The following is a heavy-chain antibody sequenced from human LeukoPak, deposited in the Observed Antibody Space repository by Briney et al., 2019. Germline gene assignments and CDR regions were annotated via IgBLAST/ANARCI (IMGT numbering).Heavy chain of an antibody. CDR2: IYPDDSDT. Sequence: GESLKISCKHSEYSFPNYCIGWVRQMPGKGLEWMGIIYPDDSDTRYSPSFQGQVAISADRSISTAYLQWSSLKASDTAMYYCAIGRGGQQLGDYWGQGTLVTVSS. J-gene: IGHJ4*02. D-gene: IGHD6-13*01. CDR3: AIGRGGQQLGDY. CDR1: EYSFPNYC. V-gene: IGHV5-51*01.